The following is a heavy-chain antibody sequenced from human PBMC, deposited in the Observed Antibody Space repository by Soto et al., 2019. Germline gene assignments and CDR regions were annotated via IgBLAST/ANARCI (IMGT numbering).Heavy chain of an antibody. V-gene: IGHV3-33*01. J-gene: IGHJ6*02. Sequence: GGSLRLSCVASGFTFSSYGMHWVRQAPGKGLEWVAVIWYDGSNKYYADSVKGRFTISRDNSKNTLYLQMNSLRAEDTAVYYCARAPPSYYYDSSGYYNYYGMDVWGQGTTVTVSS. D-gene: IGHD3-22*01. CDR2: IWYDGSNK. CDR1: GFTFSSYG. CDR3: ARAPPSYYYDSSGYYNYYGMDV.